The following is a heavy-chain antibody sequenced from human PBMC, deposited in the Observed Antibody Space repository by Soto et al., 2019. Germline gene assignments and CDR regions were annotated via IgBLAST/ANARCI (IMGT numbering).Heavy chain of an antibody. J-gene: IGHJ5*02. CDR1: GYSFTSYW. V-gene: IGHV5-51*01. CDR2: IYPGDSDT. CDR3: ARGYCTTNICDPWFDP. D-gene: IGHD2-8*01. Sequence: WESLKISCTGVGYSFTSYWIGWVRQMPGKGLEWMGIIYPGDSDTRYSPSFQGQVTISADKSISTVYLQWSSLKASDTAMYYCARGYCTTNICDPWFDPWGQGTLVTVSS.